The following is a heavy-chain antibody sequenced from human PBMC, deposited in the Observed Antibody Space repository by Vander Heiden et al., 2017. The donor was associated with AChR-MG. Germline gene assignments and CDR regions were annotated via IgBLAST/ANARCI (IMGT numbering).Heavy chain of an antibody. CDR3: ARDADDSSTEAYYYYYYMDV. CDR2: IWYDGSNK. Sequence: QVQLVESGGGVVQPGRSMRISCPASGSTLSSTGMPWVRQAPGKGLEGVAVIWYDGSNKYYADSVKGRFTISRDNSKNTLYLQMNSLRAEDTAVYYCARDADDSSTEAYYYYYYMDVWGKGTTVTVSS. J-gene: IGHJ6*03. V-gene: IGHV3-33*01. CDR1: GSTLSSTG. D-gene: IGHD6-13*01.